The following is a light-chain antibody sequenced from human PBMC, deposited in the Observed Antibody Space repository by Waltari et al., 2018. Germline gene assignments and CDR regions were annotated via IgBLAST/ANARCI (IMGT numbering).Light chain of an antibody. CDR3: QQYGNSPS. Sequence: EIVLTQSPGTLSLSPGERVTLSCRASQSVISTYLAWYQQKPGQTPKLLIYGASSRAPGIQDRFSGSGSGTDFTLTISRLEPGDFAVYYCQQYGNSPSFGGGTKVEIK. V-gene: IGKV3-20*01. CDR2: GAS. CDR1: QSVISTY. J-gene: IGKJ4*01.